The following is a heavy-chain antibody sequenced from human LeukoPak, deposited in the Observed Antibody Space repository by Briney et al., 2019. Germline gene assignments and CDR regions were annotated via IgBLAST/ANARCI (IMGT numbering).Heavy chain of an antibody. CDR1: GFIFSNYW. V-gene: IGHV3-7*03. J-gene: IGHJ4*02. D-gene: IGHD6-19*01. Sequence: GGSLRLSCVASGFIFSNYWMSWVRQVPGKGLEWVANMKQDGREKYLVDSVKGRFTISRDNSKNSLYLQMNSLRAEDTALYYCAKDSVAVTGTGNIDYWGQGTLVTVSS. CDR2: MKQDGREK. CDR3: AKDSVAVTGTGNIDY.